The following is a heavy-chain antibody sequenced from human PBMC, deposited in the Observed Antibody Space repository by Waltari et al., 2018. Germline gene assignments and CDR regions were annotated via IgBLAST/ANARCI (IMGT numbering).Heavy chain of an antibody. V-gene: IGHV3-23*01. D-gene: IGHD3-3*01. Sequence: EVQLLESGGGLVQPGGSLRLSCAASGFPFSSYALSWVRQAPGKGLEWVSAISGSGGSTYYADSVKGRFTISRDNSKNTLYLQMNSLRAEDTAVYYCAKGYIFGVVIVYWGQGTLVTVSS. CDR1: GFPFSSYA. CDR3: AKGYIFGVVIVY. CDR2: ISGSGGST. J-gene: IGHJ4*02.